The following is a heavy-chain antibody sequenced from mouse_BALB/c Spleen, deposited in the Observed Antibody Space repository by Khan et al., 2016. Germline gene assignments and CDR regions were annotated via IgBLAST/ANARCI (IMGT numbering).Heavy chain of an antibody. V-gene: IGHV3-2*02. CDR1: GYSITSDYA. J-gene: IGHJ2*01. CDR2: ISYSGST. CDR3: ARLELGTGGPVDY. D-gene: IGHD4-1*01. Sequence: EVQLQESGPGLVKPSQSLSLTCTVTGYSITSDYAWNWIRQFPGNKLEWMGYISYSGSTSYNPSLKSRISITRDTSKNQFFLQLNSVTTEDTATYYCARLELGTGGPVDYWGQGTTLTVSS.